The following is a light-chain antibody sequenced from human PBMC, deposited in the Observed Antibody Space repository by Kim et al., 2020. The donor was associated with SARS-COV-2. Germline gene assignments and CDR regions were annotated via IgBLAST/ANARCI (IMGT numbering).Light chain of an antibody. V-gene: IGLV1-40*01. Sequence: VTLSCTGSSSNIVAGYDVHWYPQHPGTAPKLLIYGNNHRPSGVPDRFSGSKSGTSASLAITGLQAEDEADYYCQSYDSSLSGSGVFGGGTQLTVL. CDR1: SSNIVAGYD. CDR2: GNN. CDR3: QSYDSSLSGSGV. J-gene: IGLJ3*02.